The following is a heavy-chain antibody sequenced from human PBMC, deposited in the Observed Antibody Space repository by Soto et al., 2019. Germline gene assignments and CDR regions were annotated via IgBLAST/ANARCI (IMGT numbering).Heavy chain of an antibody. V-gene: IGHV1-69*01. Sequence: QVQLVQSGAEVKKPGSSVKVSCKASGGTFSSYAISWVRQAPGQGLEWMGAIIPIFGTANYAQKFQGRVTITADESTSTAYMELSSLRSEDTAVYYCAREGCSGGSCYGPYDAFDIWGQGTMVTVSS. CDR1: GGTFSSYA. CDR2: IIPIFGTA. D-gene: IGHD2-15*01. J-gene: IGHJ3*02. CDR3: AREGCSGGSCYGPYDAFDI.